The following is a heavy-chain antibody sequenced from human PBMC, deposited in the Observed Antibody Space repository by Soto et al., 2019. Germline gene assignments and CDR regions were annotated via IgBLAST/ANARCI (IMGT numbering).Heavy chain of an antibody. CDR3: ARRYGASFAY. CDR1: GGSISSYY. J-gene: IGHJ4*02. V-gene: IGHV4-59*01. Sequence: PSETLSLTCTVSGGSISSYYWSWIRQPPGKGLEWIGYIYYSGSTNYNPSLKSRVTISVDTSKNQFSLKLSSVTAADTAVYYCARRYGASFAYWGQGTLVTVSS. D-gene: IGHD4-17*01. CDR2: IYYSGST.